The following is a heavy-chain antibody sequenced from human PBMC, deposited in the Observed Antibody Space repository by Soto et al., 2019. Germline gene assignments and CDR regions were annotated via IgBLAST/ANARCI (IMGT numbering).Heavy chain of an antibody. Sequence: QVQLVESGGGVVQPGRSLRLSCAASGFTFSSYGMHWVRQAPGKGLEWVAVISYDGSNKYYADSVKGRFTISRDNSKNMLYLQMNSLRAEDTAVYYCAKDAVKTDRGVYYYYYMDVWGKGTTVTVSS. V-gene: IGHV3-30*18. CDR3: AKDAVKTDRGVYYYYYMDV. CDR2: ISYDGSNK. J-gene: IGHJ6*03. CDR1: GFTFSSYG.